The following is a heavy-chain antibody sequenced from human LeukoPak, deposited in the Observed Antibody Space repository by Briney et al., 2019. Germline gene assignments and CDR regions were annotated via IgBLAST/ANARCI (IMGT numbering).Heavy chain of an antibody. J-gene: IGHJ4*02. CDR3: ASDSSGYYSNDY. CDR2: IYHSGST. Sequence: SETLSLTCAVSGGSISSGGYSWSWIRQPPGKGLEWIRYIYHSGSTYYNPSLKSRVTISLDRSKNQFSLKLSSVTAADTAVYYCASDSSGYYSNDYWGQGTLVTVSS. CDR1: GGSISSGGYS. D-gene: IGHD3-22*01. V-gene: IGHV4-30-2*01.